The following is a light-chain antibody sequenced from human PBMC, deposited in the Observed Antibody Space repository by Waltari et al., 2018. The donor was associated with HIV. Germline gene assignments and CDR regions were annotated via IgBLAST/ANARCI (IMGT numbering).Light chain of an antibody. CDR1: SSDIGNSAY. Sequence: QSALTHPPSASGSLGQSVTISCTGTSSDIGNSAYVPWNQQHPGKAPKLIFPEVNKRASGVPNRFSGSKSGNTAALTVSVLQAEDEADYYCSSDLPTKDFCVLFGGGTKLTVL. CDR2: EVN. J-gene: IGLJ2*01. V-gene: IGLV2-8*01. CDR3: SSDLPTKDFCVL.